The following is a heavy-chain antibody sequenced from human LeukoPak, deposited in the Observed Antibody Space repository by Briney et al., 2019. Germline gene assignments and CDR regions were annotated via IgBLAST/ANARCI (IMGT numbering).Heavy chain of an antibody. CDR2: VSFDGTNK. CDR3: VRGQTSLDNWFDP. CDR1: GFTFSGYA. Sequence: GGSLRLSCAASGFTFSGYAMHWVRQAPGKGLEYMAGVSFDGTNKYYADSVKGRFTISRDNSRNTLYLQMTSLRADDTAIYYCVRGQTSLDNWFDPWGQGTLVIVSS. J-gene: IGHJ5*02. V-gene: IGHV3-30*04.